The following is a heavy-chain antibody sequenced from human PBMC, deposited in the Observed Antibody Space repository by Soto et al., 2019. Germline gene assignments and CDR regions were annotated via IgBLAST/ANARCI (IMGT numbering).Heavy chain of an antibody. CDR2: IWYDGSNK. V-gene: IGHV3-33*08. D-gene: IGHD3-10*01. CDR3: ARARCLVRECVSENFDY. CDR1: GFTFSSYG. Sequence: QVQLVESGGGVVQPGRSLRLSCAASGFTFSSYGMHWVRQAPGKGLEWVAVIWYDGSNKYYADSVKGRFTISRDNSKNTLYLQMNSLRAEDTAVYYCARARCLVRECVSENFDYWGQGTLVTVSS. J-gene: IGHJ4*02.